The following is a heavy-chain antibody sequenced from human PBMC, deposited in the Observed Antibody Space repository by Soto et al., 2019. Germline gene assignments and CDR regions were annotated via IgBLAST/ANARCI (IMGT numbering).Heavy chain of an antibody. V-gene: IGHV3-21*04. Sequence: PGGSLRLSCAASGFTFSSYSMNWVRQAPGKGLEWVSAISGSSNSTHYADSVKGRFTLSRDNAKNSLFLQMDSLRPEDTALYYCAKDMKWGGMTTIHYFDSWGQGTQVTVSS. CDR1: GFTFSSYS. J-gene: IGHJ4*02. CDR3: AKDMKWGGMTTIHYFDS. D-gene: IGHD4-17*01. CDR2: ISGSSNST.